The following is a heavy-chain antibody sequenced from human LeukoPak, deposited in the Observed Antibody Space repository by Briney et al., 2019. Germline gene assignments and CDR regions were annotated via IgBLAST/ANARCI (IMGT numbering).Heavy chain of an antibody. CDR3: ARHRDYDFWSGYSKGWFDP. CDR1: GGSISSSSYY. J-gene: IGHJ5*02. D-gene: IGHD3-3*01. CDR2: IDYSGST. V-gene: IGHV4-61*05. Sequence: SETLSLTCTVSGGSISSSSYYWGWIRQPPGKGLEWIGYIDYSGSTTYNPSLKSRVTRSVDTSKNQFPLKLSPVTAADTAVYYCARHRDYDFWSGYSKGWFDPWGQGTLVTVSS.